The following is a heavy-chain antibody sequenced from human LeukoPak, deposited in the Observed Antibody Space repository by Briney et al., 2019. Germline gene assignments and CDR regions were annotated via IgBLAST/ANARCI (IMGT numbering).Heavy chain of an antibody. V-gene: IGHV3-74*01. J-gene: IGHJ4*02. CDR1: GFTFSDYY. Sequence: PGGSLRLSCAASGFTFSDYYMSWIRQAPGKGLVWVSYINSDGRSTTYADSVKGRFTISRDNAKNTLYLQMSSLRAEDTAMYYCARNSNGMSNWGQGTLVIVSS. CDR3: ARNSNGMSN. CDR2: INSDGRST. D-gene: IGHD2-8*01.